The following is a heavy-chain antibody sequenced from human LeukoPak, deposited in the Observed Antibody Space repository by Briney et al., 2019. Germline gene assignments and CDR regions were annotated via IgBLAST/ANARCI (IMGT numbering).Heavy chain of an antibody. CDR3: ARDYIGTYYYGSGSRHNWFDP. V-gene: IGHV1-69*04. Sequence: SVKVSCKASGYTFTSYAISWVRQAPGQGLEWMGRIIPILGIANYAQKFQGRVTITADKSTSTAYMELSSLRSEDTAVYYCARDYIGTYYYGSGSRHNWFDPWGQGTLVTVSS. CDR1: GYTFTSYA. J-gene: IGHJ5*02. D-gene: IGHD3-10*01. CDR2: IIPILGIA.